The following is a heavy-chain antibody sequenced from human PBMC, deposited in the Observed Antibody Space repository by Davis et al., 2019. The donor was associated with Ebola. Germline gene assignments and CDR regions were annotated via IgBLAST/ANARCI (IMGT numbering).Heavy chain of an antibody. J-gene: IGHJ4*02. V-gene: IGHV3-74*01. Sequence: HTGGSLRLSCAASGFTFSSYWMHWVRQAPGKGLVWVSRINSDGSSTSYADSVKGRFTISRDNAKNTLYLQMNSLRAEDTAVYYCARVSRGYYYDSSGYYSQYYFDYWGQGTLVTVSS. CDR2: INSDGSST. D-gene: IGHD3-22*01. CDR3: ARVSRGYYYDSSGYYSQYYFDY. CDR1: GFTFSSYW.